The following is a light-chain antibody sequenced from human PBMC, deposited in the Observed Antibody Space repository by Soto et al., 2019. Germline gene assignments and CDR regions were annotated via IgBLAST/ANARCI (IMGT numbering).Light chain of an antibody. Sequence: QAVVTQEPSLTVSPEGTVTLTCGSSTGAVTSGHYPYWFQQKPGQAPRTLIYDTSNKHSWTPARFSGSLLGGKAALTLSGAQPEDEAEYYCLLSYSGARPVVFGGGTKVTVL. J-gene: IGLJ2*01. CDR3: LLSYSGARPVV. V-gene: IGLV7-46*01. CDR1: TGAVTSGHY. CDR2: DTS.